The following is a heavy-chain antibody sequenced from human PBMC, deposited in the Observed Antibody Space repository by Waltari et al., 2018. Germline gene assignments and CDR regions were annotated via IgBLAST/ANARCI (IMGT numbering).Heavy chain of an antibody. D-gene: IGHD2-15*01. CDR1: GGSISSYY. J-gene: IGHJ4*02. CDR2: IYTSGST. Sequence: QVQLQESGPGLVKPSETLSLTCTVSGGSISSYYWSWIRQPAGKGLEWIGRIYTSGSTTYNPSLKSRVTMSVDTSKNQFSLKLSSVTAADTAVYYCWGSGGSHESRIDYWGQGTLVTVSS. CDR3: WGSGGSHESRIDY. V-gene: IGHV4-4*07.